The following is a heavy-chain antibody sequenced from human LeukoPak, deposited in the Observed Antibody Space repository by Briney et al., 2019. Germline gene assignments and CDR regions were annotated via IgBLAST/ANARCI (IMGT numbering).Heavy chain of an antibody. J-gene: IGHJ4*02. CDR3: ARVYSYGYFDH. V-gene: IGHV3-11*04. CDR1: GFTFSDYY. D-gene: IGHD5-18*01. Sequence: GGSLRLSCAGSGFTFSDYYMNWIRQAPGKGLEWVSYISGSGSTTYYADSVKGRFTISRDNAKKSLDLQMNSLRAEDTAVYYCARVYSYGYFDHWGQGTLVTVSS. CDR2: ISGSGSTT.